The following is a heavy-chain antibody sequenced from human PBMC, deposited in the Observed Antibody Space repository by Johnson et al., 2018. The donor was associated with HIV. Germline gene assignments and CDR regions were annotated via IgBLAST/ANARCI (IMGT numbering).Heavy chain of an antibody. CDR2: ISGSGGST. V-gene: IGHV3-23*04. Sequence: VQLVESGGGLVKHGGSLRLPCAASGFTFSSYAMNWVRQAPGKGLEWVSGISGSGGSTYYAESVKGRFTISRDNSKNTLYLQMKSLRAEDTAVYYCAKELHYFDGSGYHGSDIWGQGSMVTVSS. CDR1: GFTFSSYA. J-gene: IGHJ3*02. CDR3: AKELHYFDGSGYHGSDI. D-gene: IGHD3-22*01.